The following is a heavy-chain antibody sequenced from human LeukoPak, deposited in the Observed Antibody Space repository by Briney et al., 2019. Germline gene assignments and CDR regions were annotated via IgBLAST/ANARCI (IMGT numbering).Heavy chain of an antibody. CDR1: GFTFSSYA. V-gene: IGHV3-23*01. CDR2: ISGSGGST. Sequence: GGSLRLSRAASGFTFSSYAMSWVRQAPGKELEWVSAISGSGGSTYYADSVKGRFTISRDNSKNTLYLQMNSLRAEDTAVYYCAKVVRLKQWLVQNYFQHWGQGTLVTVSS. CDR3: AKVVRLKQWLVQNYFQH. J-gene: IGHJ1*01. D-gene: IGHD6-19*01.